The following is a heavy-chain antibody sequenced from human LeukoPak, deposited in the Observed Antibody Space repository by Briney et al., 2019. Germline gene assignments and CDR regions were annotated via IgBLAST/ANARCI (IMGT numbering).Heavy chain of an antibody. CDR1: XFTVSXXX. Sequence: SXXXSXFTVSXXXMSWXXXAPGRXLEGVAVXSYDGSNKYYADSVKGRFTASRDNSKNTLYLQMNSLRAEDTAVYYCARGPDFLRYFAWSPDYWGQGTLVTVSS. J-gene: IGHJ4*02. CDR2: XSYDGSNK. V-gene: IGHV3-30*06. CDR3: ARGPDFLRYFAWSPDY. D-gene: IGHD3-9*01.